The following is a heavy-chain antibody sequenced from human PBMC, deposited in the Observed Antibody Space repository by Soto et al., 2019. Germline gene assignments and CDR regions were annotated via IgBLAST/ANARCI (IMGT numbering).Heavy chain of an antibody. CDR1: GASVSSGNYY. CDR3: ARGSGSYSAY. V-gene: IGHV4-61*01. J-gene: IGHJ4*02. D-gene: IGHD1-26*01. Sequence: QVQLQESGPGLVKPSETLSLTCTVSGASVSSGNYYWSWIRQPPGKGLECIGYIYYSGSTNYNPIREIRATISIVPSKNQFSLKLSAVTVADAAVYYCARGSGSYSAYWGQGTLVTVSS. CDR2: IYYSGST.